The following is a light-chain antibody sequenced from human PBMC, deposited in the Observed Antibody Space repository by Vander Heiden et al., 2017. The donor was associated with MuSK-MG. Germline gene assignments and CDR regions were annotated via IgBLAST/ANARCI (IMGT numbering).Light chain of an antibody. CDR1: SSNIGSNY. Sequence: QSVLTQPPSASGTPGQRVPISCSGSSSNIGSNYVYWYQQLPGTAPKLRIYRNNQRPSGVPDRFSGSKSGTSASLAISGLRSEDEADYDCAAWDDSLSGWVFGGGTKLTVL. V-gene: IGLV1-47*01. CDR2: RNN. CDR3: AAWDDSLSGWV. J-gene: IGLJ3*02.